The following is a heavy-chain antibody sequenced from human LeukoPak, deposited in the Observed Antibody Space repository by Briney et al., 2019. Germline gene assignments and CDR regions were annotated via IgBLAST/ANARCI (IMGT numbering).Heavy chain of an antibody. D-gene: IGHD3-16*01. CDR1: GFTFSSYA. CDR2: IYSGGST. J-gene: IGHJ4*02. Sequence: GGSLRLSCAASGFTFSSYAMSWVRQAPGKGLEWVSIIYSGGSTYYADSVKGRFTISRDNSQNTLYLQMNSLRVDDTAVYYCAKDQRWGELRHFDHWGQGTLVTVSS. V-gene: IGHV3-23*03. CDR3: AKDQRWGELRHFDH.